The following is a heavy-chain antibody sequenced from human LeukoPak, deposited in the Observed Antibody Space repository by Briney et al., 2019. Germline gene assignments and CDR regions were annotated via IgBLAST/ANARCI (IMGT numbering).Heavy chain of an antibody. CDR1: GFTFSSYG. Sequence: GGSLRLSCAASGFTFSSYGMHWVRQAPGKGLEWVAVISYDGSNKYYADSVKGRFTISRDNSKNTLHLQMNSLRPEDTAVYYCAKDRFRGYSGYDSGGDYWGQGTLVTVSS. V-gene: IGHV3-30*18. D-gene: IGHD5-12*01. CDR2: ISYDGSNK. J-gene: IGHJ4*02. CDR3: AKDRFRGYSGYDSGGDY.